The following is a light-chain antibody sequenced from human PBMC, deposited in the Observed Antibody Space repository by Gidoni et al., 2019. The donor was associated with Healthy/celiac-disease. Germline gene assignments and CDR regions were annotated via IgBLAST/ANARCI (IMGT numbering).Light chain of an antibody. CDR3: QAWDSSTGVV. CDR1: KLGDKY. J-gene: IGLJ2*01. Sequence: SYELTQPPSVSVSPGQTASITCSGDKLGDKYACWYQQKPGQSPVLVIYQDSQRPSGIPERFSGSNSGNTATLTIIGTQAMDEADYYCQAWDSSTGVVFGGGTKLTVL. V-gene: IGLV3-1*01. CDR2: QDS.